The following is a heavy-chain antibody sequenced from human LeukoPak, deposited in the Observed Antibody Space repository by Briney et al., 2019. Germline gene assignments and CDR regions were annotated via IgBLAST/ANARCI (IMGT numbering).Heavy chain of an antibody. J-gene: IGHJ6*02. CDR2: ISGSGSNT. D-gene: IGHD3-22*01. Sequence: GGSLRLSCAASGFTFTTYGMNWVRQAPGKGLEWVSGISGSGSNTYYADSVKGRLTTSRDNSKNTLYLQMNSLRAEDTAVYYCAKEGPKKYYYDSSGSGGYYGMDVWGQGTTVTVSS. CDR1: GFTFTTYG. V-gene: IGHV3-23*01. CDR3: AKEGPKKYYYDSSGSGGYYGMDV.